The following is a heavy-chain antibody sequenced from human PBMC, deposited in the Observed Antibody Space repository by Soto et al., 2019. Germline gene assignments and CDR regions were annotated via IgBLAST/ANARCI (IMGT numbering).Heavy chain of an antibody. Sequence: PGGSLRLSCAASGFTFSSYAMSWVRQAPGKGLEWVSAISGSGGSTYYADSVKGRFTISRDNSKNTLYLQMNSLRAEDTAVYYCANNLHPLDLHYGMDVWGQGTTVTVSS. CDR1: GFTFSSYA. CDR2: ISGSGGST. CDR3: ANNLHPLDLHYGMDV. V-gene: IGHV3-23*01. J-gene: IGHJ6*02. D-gene: IGHD3-3*01.